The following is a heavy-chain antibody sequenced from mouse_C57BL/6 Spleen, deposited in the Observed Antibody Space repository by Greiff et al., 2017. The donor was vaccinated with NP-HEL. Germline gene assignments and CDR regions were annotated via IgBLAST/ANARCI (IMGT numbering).Heavy chain of an antibody. D-gene: IGHD1-1*01. CDR3: ARPGSSYVWWFAY. V-gene: IGHV5-17*01. Sequence: EVQLVESGGGLVKPGGSLKLSCAASGFTFSDYGMHWVRQAPEKGLEWVAYISSGSSTIYYADTVKGRFTISRDNAKNTLFLQMTSLRSEDTAMYYCARPGSSYVWWFAYWGQGTLVTVSA. CDR1: GFTFSDYG. CDR2: ISSGSSTI. J-gene: IGHJ3*01.